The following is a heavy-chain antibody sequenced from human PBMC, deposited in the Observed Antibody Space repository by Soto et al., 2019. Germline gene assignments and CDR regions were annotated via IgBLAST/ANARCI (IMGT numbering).Heavy chain of an antibody. CDR1: GFTFSNAW. CDR3: TTGEDSSGWYYYYGMDV. D-gene: IGHD6-19*01. Sequence: GSLRLSCAASGFTFSNAWMNWVRQAPGKGLEWVGRIKSKTDGGTTDYAAPVKGRFTISRDDSKNTLYLQMNSLKTEDTAVYYCTTGEDSSGWYYYYGMDVWGQGTTVTVSS. J-gene: IGHJ6*02. V-gene: IGHV3-15*07. CDR2: IKSKTDGGTT.